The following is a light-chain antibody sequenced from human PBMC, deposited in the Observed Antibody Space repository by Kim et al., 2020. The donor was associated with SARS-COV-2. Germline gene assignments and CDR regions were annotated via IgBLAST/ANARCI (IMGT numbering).Light chain of an antibody. CDR1: QSVNNNY. CDR3: QQYGSSPWT. CDR2: GAS. V-gene: IGKV3-20*01. Sequence: EIVLTQSPGTLSLSPGERATLSCRASQSVNNNYLAWYQHRPGQAPRLLIYGASSRATGITDRFSASGSGTDFTLTISRLEPEDFAVYYCQQYGSSPWTFGQGTKVDIK. J-gene: IGKJ1*01.